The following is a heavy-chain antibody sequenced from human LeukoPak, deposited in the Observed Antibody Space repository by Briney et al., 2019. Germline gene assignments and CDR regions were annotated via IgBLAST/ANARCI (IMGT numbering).Heavy chain of an antibody. CDR1: GGSFSGYY. V-gene: IGHV4-34*01. CDR3: ARVINCSSTSCYPNYGMDV. CDR2: INHSGST. D-gene: IGHD2-2*01. J-gene: IGHJ6*02. Sequence: SETLSLTCAVYGGSFSGYYWSWIRQPPGKGLEWIGEINHSGSTNYNPSLKSRVTISVDTSKNQFSLKLSSVTAADTAAYYCARVINCSSTSCYPNYGMDVWGQGTTVTVSS.